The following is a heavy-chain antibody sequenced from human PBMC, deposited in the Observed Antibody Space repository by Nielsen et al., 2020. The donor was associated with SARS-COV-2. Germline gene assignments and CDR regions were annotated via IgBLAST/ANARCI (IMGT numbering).Heavy chain of an antibody. V-gene: IGHV3-21*01. Sequence: GGSLRLPCAASGFTFSSYSMNWVRQAPGKGLEWVSSISSSSSYIYYADSVKGRFTISRDNAKNSLYLQMNSLRAEDTAVYYCARTQVGATPYFDYWGQGTLVTVSS. CDR2: ISSSSSYI. CDR1: GFTFSSYS. J-gene: IGHJ4*02. D-gene: IGHD1-26*01. CDR3: ARTQVGATPYFDY.